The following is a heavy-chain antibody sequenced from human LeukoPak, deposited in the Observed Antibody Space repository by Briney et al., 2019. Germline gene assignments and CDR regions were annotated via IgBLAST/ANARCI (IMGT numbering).Heavy chain of an antibody. Sequence: GGSLRLSCAASRFTFSTYTMNWVRQAPGKGLEWVSSISSSSSYIYYADSVKGRFTISRDNSQNTLFLQMNGLRAEDTAVYYCARVGGLDAFDIWGQGTMVTVSS. CDR2: ISSSSSYI. V-gene: IGHV3-21*04. CDR3: ARVGGLDAFDI. D-gene: IGHD1-26*01. CDR1: RFTFSTYT. J-gene: IGHJ3*02.